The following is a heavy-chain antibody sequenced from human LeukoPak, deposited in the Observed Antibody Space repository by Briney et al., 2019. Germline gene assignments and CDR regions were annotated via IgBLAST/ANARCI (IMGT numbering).Heavy chain of an antibody. J-gene: IGHJ3*02. CDR3: ASGHARIAMIVVVIFDAFDI. D-gene: IGHD3-22*01. CDR1: GGSISSSSYY. Sequence: PSETLSLTCTVSGGSISSSSYYWGWIRQPPGKGLEWIGSIYYGGSTYYNPSLKSRVTISVDTSKNQFSLKLSSVTAADTAVYYCASGHARIAMIVVVIFDAFDIWGQGTMVTVSS. V-gene: IGHV4-39*01. CDR2: IYYGGST.